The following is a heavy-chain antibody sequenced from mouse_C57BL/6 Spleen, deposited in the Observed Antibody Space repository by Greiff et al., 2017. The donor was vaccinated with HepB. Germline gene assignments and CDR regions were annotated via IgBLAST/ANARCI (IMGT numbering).Heavy chain of an antibody. CDR1: GFTFSSYG. J-gene: IGHJ4*01. Sequence: EVQLMESGGDLVKPGGSLKLSCAASGFTFSSYGMSWVRQTPDKRLEWVATISSGGSYTYYPDSVKGRFTISRDNAKNTLYLQMSSLKSEDTAMYYCARQRRNYGFDYWGQGTSVTVSS. CDR3: ARQRRNYGFDY. D-gene: IGHD1-1*01. V-gene: IGHV5-6*01. CDR2: ISSGGSYT.